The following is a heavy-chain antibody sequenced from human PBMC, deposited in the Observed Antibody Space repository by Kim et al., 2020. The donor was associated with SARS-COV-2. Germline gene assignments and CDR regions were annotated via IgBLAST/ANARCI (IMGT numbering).Heavy chain of an antibody. J-gene: IGHJ4*02. D-gene: IGHD6-19*01. CDR2: IWYDGSNK. CDR1: GFTFSSYA. Sequence: GGSLRLSCAASGFTFSSYAMHWVRQAPGKGLEWVAVIWYDGSNKYYADSVKGRFTISRDNSKNTLYLHMNSLRAEDTAVYYCARAKEWLADYWGQGTLVTVPS. CDR3: ARAKEWLADY. V-gene: IGHV3-33*08.